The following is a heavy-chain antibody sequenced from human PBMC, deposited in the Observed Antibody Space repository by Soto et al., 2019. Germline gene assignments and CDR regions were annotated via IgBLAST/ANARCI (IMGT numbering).Heavy chain of an antibody. Sequence: PSETLSLTCDVSGGSFSGYYWSWIRQPPGKGLEWIGEIDHSGSTKYNPSLKSRVTISVDTSKNQFSLRLSSVTAADTAVYYCAREGDYYDSSGYYPRFDYWGQGTLVTVSS. CDR2: IDHSGST. V-gene: IGHV4-34*01. J-gene: IGHJ4*02. D-gene: IGHD3-22*01. CDR3: AREGDYYDSSGYYPRFDY. CDR1: GGSFSGYY.